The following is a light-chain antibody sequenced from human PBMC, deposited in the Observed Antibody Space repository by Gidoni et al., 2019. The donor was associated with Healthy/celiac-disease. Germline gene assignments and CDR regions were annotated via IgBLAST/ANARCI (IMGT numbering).Light chain of an antibody. Sequence: SSELTQDPAVSVALGQTVRITCQGDSLRSYYASWYQQKPEQAPVLVIYGKNNRPSGSQDRFSGSSSGNTASLTITGAQAEDEADYYCNSRDSSGNYWVFGGGTKRTVL. V-gene: IGLV3-19*01. CDR3: NSRDSSGNYWV. CDR1: SLRSYY. CDR2: GKN. J-gene: IGLJ3*02.